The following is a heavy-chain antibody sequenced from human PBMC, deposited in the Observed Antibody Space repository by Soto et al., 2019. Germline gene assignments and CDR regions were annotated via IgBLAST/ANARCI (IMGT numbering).Heavy chain of an antibody. D-gene: IGHD3-10*01. CDR1: GGIFSTYA. CDR2: IIPIFGTP. V-gene: IGHV1-69*01. CDR3: ARDRDDYGSGNYYNRIDF. J-gene: IGHJ4*02. Sequence: QVQLVQSGAEVKKPGSSVKVSCKASGGIFSTYAISWLRQAPGQRLEWMGGIIPIFGTPNYAQKFQGRVTITGDESKSTAYMELSRLRSEDTAVYYCARDRDDYGSGNYYNRIDFWGQGTLVTVSS.